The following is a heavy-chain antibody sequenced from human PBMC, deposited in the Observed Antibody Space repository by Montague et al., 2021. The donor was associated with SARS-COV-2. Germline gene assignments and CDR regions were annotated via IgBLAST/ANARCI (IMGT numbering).Heavy chain of an antibody. CDR2: IYYSGST. CDR1: GGSISSISYY. D-gene: IGHD3-10*01. J-gene: IGHJ6*02. Sequence: SETLSLTCTVSGGSISSISYYWGWIRQPPGKGLEWIGNIYYSGSTYYTESLKSRVTISVDTSKNQFSLKLSSVTAADTAVYYCARLSNYYGSGSYYPHNYYYYGMDVWGQGTTVTVSS. CDR3: ARLSNYYGSGSYYPHNYYYYGMDV. V-gene: IGHV4-39*01.